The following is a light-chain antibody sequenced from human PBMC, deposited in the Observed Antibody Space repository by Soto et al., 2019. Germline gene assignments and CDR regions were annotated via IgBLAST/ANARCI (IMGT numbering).Light chain of an antibody. Sequence: EILLTQSPATLSWSPGERATLSCRASQSVSRELAWYQQKPGQAPRLLIYDASNRATGIPARFSGSGSGTDFTLTISSLEAEDFAVYYCQQRSNWHTITFGHGTRLEIK. J-gene: IGKJ5*01. CDR1: QSVSRE. CDR2: DAS. V-gene: IGKV3-11*01. CDR3: QQRSNWHTIT.